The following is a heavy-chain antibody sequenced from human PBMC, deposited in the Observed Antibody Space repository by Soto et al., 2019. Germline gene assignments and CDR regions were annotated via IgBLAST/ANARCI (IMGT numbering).Heavy chain of an antibody. CDR2: IIPIFGTA. D-gene: IGHD2-21*02. CDR1: GGTFSSYA. Sequence: SVKVSCKASGGTFSSYAISWVRQAPGQGLEWMGGIIPIFGTANYAQKFQGRVTITADESTSTAYVELSSLRSEDTAVYYCARTFGVVTAIGYYFDYWGQGTLVTVSS. V-gene: IGHV1-69*13. J-gene: IGHJ4*02. CDR3: ARTFGVVTAIGYYFDY.